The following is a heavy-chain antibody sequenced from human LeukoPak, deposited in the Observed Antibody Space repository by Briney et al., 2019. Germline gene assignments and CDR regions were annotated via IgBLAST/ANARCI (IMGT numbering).Heavy chain of an antibody. CDR3: ARGIFPAASTPSDY. CDR1: AFTFSSHW. V-gene: IGHV3-74*01. J-gene: IGHJ4*02. CDR2: INTDGSIT. Sequence: QPGGSLRLSCAASAFTFSSHWMHWVRQVPGKGLVWLSRINTDGSITSYADSVKGRFTISRDNAKNTLSLQMNSLRDEDTAVYYCARGIFPAASTPSDYWGQGTLVTVSS. D-gene: IGHD2-2*01.